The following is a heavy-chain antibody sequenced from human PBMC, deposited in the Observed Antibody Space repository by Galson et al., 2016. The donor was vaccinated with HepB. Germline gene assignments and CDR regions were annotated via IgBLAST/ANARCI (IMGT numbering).Heavy chain of an antibody. Sequence: SLRLSCAASGFIFSNYWMSWVRQAPGKGLEWVANINQDKSQEVYVDSVKGRFTISRDNAKNSLSLQMNSLRAEDTAMYFCADPPSGYWGQGTLVAVSS. D-gene: IGHD6-25*01. V-gene: IGHV3-7*01. J-gene: IGHJ4*01. CDR3: ADPPSGY. CDR2: INQDKSQE. CDR1: GFIFSNYW.